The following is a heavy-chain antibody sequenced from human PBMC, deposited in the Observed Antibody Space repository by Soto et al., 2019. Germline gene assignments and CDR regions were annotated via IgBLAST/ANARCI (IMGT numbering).Heavy chain of an antibody. CDR2: TIPAFGTA. CDR1: GAGDTFINYG. CDR3: WRHDKTALPPLDS. D-gene: IGHD1-1*01. V-gene: IGHV1-69*06. J-gene: IGHJ4*02. Sequence: QVHLVQSGAEVKSPGSAVKVSCKVSGAGDTFINYGLNWMRQAPGQGLEWMGGTIPAFGTANYAQKFQGRVTITADTSTTTAYMELSSLRSDDTAVYYCWRHDKTALPPLDSWGQGTLVSVSS.